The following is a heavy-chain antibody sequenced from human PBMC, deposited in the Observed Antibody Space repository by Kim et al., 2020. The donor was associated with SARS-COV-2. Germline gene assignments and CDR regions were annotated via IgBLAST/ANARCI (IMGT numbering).Heavy chain of an antibody. Sequence: SVNGRFTISRDNSKNALYLQMNSLRAEDTAVYYCAREAFHRLYGNAFDIWGQGTMVTVSS. D-gene: IGHD2-8*01. J-gene: IGHJ3*02. CDR3: AREAFHRLYGNAFDI. V-gene: IGHV3-30*07.